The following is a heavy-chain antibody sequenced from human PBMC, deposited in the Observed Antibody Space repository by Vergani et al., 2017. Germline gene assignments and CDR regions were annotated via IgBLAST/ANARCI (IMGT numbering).Heavy chain of an antibody. J-gene: IGHJ4*02. Sequence: EVMLVQSGAEVNKPGESLKISCKYSESSFISNEIAWVRQMSGKGLQWMGNINPIDSKIAYSPSFQGQAIMSLDKSITTAYLQWRSLKASDTAIYYCTRHVPCGDGACLHFDHWGQGTQVTVSS. CDR1: ESSFISNE. V-gene: IGHV5-51*01. D-gene: IGHD2-21*01. CDR2: INPIDSKI. CDR3: TRHVPCGDGACLHFDH.